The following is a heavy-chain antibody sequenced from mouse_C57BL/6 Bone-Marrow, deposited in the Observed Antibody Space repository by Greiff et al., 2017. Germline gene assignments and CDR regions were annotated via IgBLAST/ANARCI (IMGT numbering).Heavy chain of an antibody. CDR2: IHPNSGST. Sequence: QVQLQQPGAELVKPGASVKLSCTASGYTFTSYWMHWVKQRPGQGLEWIGMIHPNSGSTNYNEKFKSKVTLTVDQSSSTAYMQLSRLTSEDSAVYNCANNYGIDYWGQGTTLTVSS. CDR1: GYTFTSYW. V-gene: IGHV1-64*01. D-gene: IGHD1-2*01. J-gene: IGHJ2*01. CDR3: ANNYGIDY.